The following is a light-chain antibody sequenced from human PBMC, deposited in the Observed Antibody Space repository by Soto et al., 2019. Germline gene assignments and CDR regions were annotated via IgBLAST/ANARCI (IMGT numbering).Light chain of an antibody. V-gene: IGKV1-27*01. Sequence: DIQMTQSPSSLSASVGDRVTITCRASQGITYYLAWYQQKPGKVPKLLIYAASTLQSGVPSRFSGGGSGTDFTLTISSLEPEDFAVYYCQQRSNWPTFGQGTKVEIK. CDR2: AAS. J-gene: IGKJ1*01. CDR1: QGITYY. CDR3: QQRSNWPT.